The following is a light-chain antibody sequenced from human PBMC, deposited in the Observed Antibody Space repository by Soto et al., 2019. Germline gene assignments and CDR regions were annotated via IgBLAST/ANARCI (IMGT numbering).Light chain of an antibody. J-gene: IGKJ4*01. CDR3: QQRYDWRS. CDR2: DAS. V-gene: IGKV3-11*01. CDR1: QSISSY. Sequence: EIVLTQSPATLSLSPGQRATLSCRASQSISSYLAWYQRKPGQAPRLLIYDASNRATGIPARFSGSGSGTDFTLTISSLEPEDFGVYYCQQRYDWRSFGGGTKVEIK.